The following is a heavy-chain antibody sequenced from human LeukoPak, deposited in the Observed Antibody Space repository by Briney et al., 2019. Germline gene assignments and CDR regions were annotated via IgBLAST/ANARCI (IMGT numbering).Heavy chain of an antibody. J-gene: IGHJ4*02. Sequence: GGSLRLSCAGSGFTFSGYSMNWVRQAPGKGLEWVSYISSGSSTITYADSVKGRFTISRDNAKNSLSLQMNSLRAEDTAVYYCAKVRLPNHDYGDYVSLSLGYWGQGTLVTVSS. V-gene: IGHV3-48*04. D-gene: IGHD4-17*01. CDR3: AKVRLPNHDYGDYVSLSLGY. CDR2: ISSGSSTI. CDR1: GFTFSGYS.